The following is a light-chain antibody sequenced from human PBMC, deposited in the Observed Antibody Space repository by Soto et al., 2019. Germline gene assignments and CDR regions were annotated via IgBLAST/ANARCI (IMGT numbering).Light chain of an antibody. Sequence: QSALTQPASVSGSPGQSITISCTGTSSDVGGYNYVSWYQQHPGKAPKLMIYEVSNRPSGVSNRFSGPKSGNTASLTISGLHAEDDADYYCSSYTSSSTPYVFGTGTKVTVL. CDR3: SSYTSSSTPYV. CDR1: SSDVGGYNY. J-gene: IGLJ1*01. V-gene: IGLV2-14*01. CDR2: EVS.